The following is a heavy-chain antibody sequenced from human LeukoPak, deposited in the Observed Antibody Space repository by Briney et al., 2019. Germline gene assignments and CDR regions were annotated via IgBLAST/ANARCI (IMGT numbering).Heavy chain of an antibody. V-gene: IGHV3-21*01. CDR1: GFTFVSYS. J-gene: IGHJ4*02. Sequence: PGGSLRLSCTASGFTFVSYSFNWVRQAPGQGLELVSSINTVGSYIYYADSVKGRFTISRDNAENSVYLQMNSLRDEDTAVYYCARLRRNSDSGGYDYYYDYWGQGTLVTVSS. D-gene: IGHD3-22*01. CDR3: ARLRRNSDSGGYDYYYDY. CDR2: INTVGSYI.